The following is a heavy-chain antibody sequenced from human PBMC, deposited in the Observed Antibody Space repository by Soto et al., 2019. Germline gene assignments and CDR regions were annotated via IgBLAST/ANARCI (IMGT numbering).Heavy chain of an antibody. CDR1: GGSISSYY. CDR3: ARVAAAGSRWFDP. J-gene: IGHJ5*02. Sequence: SETLSLTCTVSGGSISSYYWSWIRQPPGKGLEWIGYIYYSGSTNYNPSLKSRVTISVDTSKNQFSLKLSSVTAADTAVYYCARVAAAGSRWFDPWGQGTLVTVSS. D-gene: IGHD6-13*01. CDR2: IYYSGST. V-gene: IGHV4-59*01.